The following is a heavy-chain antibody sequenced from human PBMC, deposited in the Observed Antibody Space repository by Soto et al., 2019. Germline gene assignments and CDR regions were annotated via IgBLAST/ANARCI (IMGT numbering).Heavy chain of an antibody. CDR2: ISYDGSNK. Sequence: GGSLRLSCAASGFTFSSYGMHWVRQAPGKGLEWVAVISYDGSNKYYEDSVKGRFTISRDNSKNTLYLQMNSLRAEETAVYYCAKGVADLDNWNDGGNWFDPWGQGTLVTVSS. CDR1: GFTFSSYG. D-gene: IGHD1-1*01. CDR3: AKGVADLDNWNDGGNWFDP. V-gene: IGHV3-30*18. J-gene: IGHJ5*02.